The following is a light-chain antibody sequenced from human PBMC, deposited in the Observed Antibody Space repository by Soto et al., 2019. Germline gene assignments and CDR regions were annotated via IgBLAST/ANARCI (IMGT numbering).Light chain of an antibody. CDR2: DAS. CDR3: QHRSIWPPIT. Sequence: EIVLTQSPATLSLSPGERATLSCRASQSIRTSLAWYQQRPGQAPRLLIYDASNRATGIAARFSGSGSGTDFTLTISSLEPEDFAVYYCQHRSIWPPITFGQGTRLDIK. J-gene: IGKJ5*01. CDR1: QSIRTS. V-gene: IGKV3-11*01.